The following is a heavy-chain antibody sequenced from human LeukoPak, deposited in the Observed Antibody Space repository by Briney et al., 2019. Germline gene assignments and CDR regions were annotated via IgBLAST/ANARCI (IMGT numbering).Heavy chain of an antibody. J-gene: IGHJ4*02. D-gene: IGHD2-15*01. CDR2: IRSKAYGGTT. CDR1: GFTFSNYA. Sequence: GGSLRLSCAASGFTFSNYAMSWVRQAPGKGLEWVGFIRSKAYGGTTEYAASVKGRFTISRDDSKSIAYLQMNSLKTEDTAVYYCTRGGLVVVPSYWGQGTLVTVSS. V-gene: IGHV3-49*04. CDR3: TRGGLVVVPSY.